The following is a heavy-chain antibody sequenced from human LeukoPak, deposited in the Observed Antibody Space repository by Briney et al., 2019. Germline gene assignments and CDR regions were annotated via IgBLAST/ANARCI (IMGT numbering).Heavy chain of an antibody. CDR3: AKDRYGDYSFDS. Sequence: PGGSLRLSCAASGFTFNSCAMNWVRQAPGKGLEWVSSISGSGASTYDADSVKGRFTISRDNSKNTLYLQMNSLRAEDTAIYYCAKDRYGDYSFDSWGQGTLVTVSS. CDR2: ISGSGAST. V-gene: IGHV3-23*01. CDR1: GFTFNSCA. J-gene: IGHJ4*02. D-gene: IGHD4-17*01.